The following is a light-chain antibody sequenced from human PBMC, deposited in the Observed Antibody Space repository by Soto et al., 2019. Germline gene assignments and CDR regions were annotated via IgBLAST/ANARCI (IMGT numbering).Light chain of an antibody. CDR3: QQYYSTPPYT. CDR1: QSVLFHSNDKNY. V-gene: IGKV4-1*01. J-gene: IGKJ2*01. CDR2: WAS. Sequence: DIVMTQSPDSLAVSLGERAAINCKSSQSVLFHSNDKNYLAWYQQKPGQPPKLLIYWASIRESGVPARFSGSGSGTDFTLTISSLQAEDVAVYYCQQYYSTPPYTFGQGTKLEI.